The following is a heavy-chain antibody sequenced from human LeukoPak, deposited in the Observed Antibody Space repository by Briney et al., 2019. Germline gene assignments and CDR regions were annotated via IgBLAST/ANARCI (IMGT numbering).Heavy chain of an antibody. D-gene: IGHD2-2*01. CDR1: SYTFTSYG. V-gene: IGHV1-18*04. CDR3: ARDSVPSLPAATLPDY. J-gene: IGHJ4*02. Sequence: PEASVKVSCKASSYTFTSYGINWVRQAPGQGLEWMGWISAYNGDTNYAQKLQGRVTMTTDTSTSTAYMELRSLRSDDTAVYYCARDSVPSLPAATLPDYWGQGTLVTVSS. CDR2: ISAYNGDT.